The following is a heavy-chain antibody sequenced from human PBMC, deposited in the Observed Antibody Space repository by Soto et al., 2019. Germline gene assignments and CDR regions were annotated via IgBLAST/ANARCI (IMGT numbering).Heavy chain of an antibody. V-gene: IGHV4-38-2*01. CDR1: GYSISSGYY. D-gene: IGHD3-10*01. CDR3: ARVSTSASGSYYTLDY. J-gene: IGHJ4*02. Sequence: SETLSLTCAVSGYSISSGYYWGWLRQPPGKGLEWIGSIYHGGSTYYNPSLNSRVTSSIDMTNNHVSLILNSVTAVDTAVYYCARVSTSASGSYYTLDYWGQGTLVTVSS. CDR2: IYHGGST.